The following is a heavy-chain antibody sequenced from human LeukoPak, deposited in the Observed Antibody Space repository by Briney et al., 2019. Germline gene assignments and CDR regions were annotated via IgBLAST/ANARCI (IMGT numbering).Heavy chain of an antibody. V-gene: IGHV4-34*01. CDR2: INHSGST. CDR3: ASSSRITIFGVVINRERNWFDP. Sequence: SETLSLTCAVYGGSFSGYYWSWIRQPPGKGLEWIGEINHSGSTNYNPSLKSRVTISVDTSKNQFSLKLSSVTAADTAVYYCASSSRITIFGVVINRERNWFDPWGQGTLVTVSS. CDR1: GGSFSGYY. D-gene: IGHD3-3*01. J-gene: IGHJ5*02.